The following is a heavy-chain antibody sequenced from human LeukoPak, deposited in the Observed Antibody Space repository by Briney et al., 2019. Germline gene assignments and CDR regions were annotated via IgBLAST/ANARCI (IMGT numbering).Heavy chain of an antibody. V-gene: IGHV3-30*03. J-gene: IGHJ4*02. CDR1: GFTFSSYG. Sequence: PGGSLRLSCAASGFTFSSYGMHWVRQAPGKGLEWVAVISYDGSNKYYADSVKGRFTISRDNSKNTLYLQMNSLRAEDTAVYYCARPRYYYGSGRAQIYFDYWGQGTLVTVSS. D-gene: IGHD3-10*01. CDR2: ISYDGSNK. CDR3: ARPRYYYGSGRAQIYFDY.